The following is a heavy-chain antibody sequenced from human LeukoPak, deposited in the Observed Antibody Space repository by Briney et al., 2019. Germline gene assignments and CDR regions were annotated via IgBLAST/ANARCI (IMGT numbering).Heavy chain of an antibody. V-gene: IGHV3-64D*06. J-gene: IGHJ4*02. CDR3: VNQISGWVY. CDR2: ISSNGGST. Sequence: GGSLRLSCSASGYTFSTYTMHWVRQAPGKGLEYVSAISSNGGSTYHADSVKGRFTISRDNSKNTLYLQMSSLRAEDTAVYYCVNQISGWVYWGQGTLVTVSS. D-gene: IGHD6-19*01. CDR1: GYTFSTYT.